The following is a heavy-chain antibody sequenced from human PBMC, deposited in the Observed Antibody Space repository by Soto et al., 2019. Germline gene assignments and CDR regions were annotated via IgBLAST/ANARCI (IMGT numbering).Heavy chain of an antibody. CDR3: TRDLFSYDYSGILWFDP. CDR1: GFASSGSA. J-gene: IGHJ5*02. CDR2: IRSKGHNNAT. Sequence: EVQLVESGGGLVQPGGSLKLSGAASGFASSGSAMSWVRQASGKGPEWVGRIRSKGHNNATEYAASVKGRFTISRDDSKNTAYLQMNSLQTEDTAVYYCTRDLFSYDYSGILWFDPWGQGTLVTVSS. V-gene: IGHV3-73*02. D-gene: IGHD3-16*01.